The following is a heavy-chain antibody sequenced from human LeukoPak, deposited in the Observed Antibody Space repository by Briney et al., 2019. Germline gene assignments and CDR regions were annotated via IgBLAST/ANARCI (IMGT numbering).Heavy chain of an antibody. J-gene: IGHJ6*03. CDR1: GFTFSSYE. CDR2: ISSSGSTI. V-gene: IGHV3-48*03. CDR3: ARDAYSGSYLAYYYYYMDV. D-gene: IGHD3-10*01. Sequence: GGSLRLSCAASGFTFSSYEMSWVRQAPGKGREWVSYISSSGSTIYYADSVKGRFTISRDNAKNSLYLQMNRLRAEDTAVYYCARDAYSGSYLAYYYYYMDVWGKGTTVTISS.